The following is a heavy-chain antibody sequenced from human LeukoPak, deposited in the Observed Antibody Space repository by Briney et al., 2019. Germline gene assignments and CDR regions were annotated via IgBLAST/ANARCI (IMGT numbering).Heavy chain of an antibody. D-gene: IGHD4-11*01. Sequence: PGGSLRLSCAASGFTFSSYGMHWVRQAPGKGLEWVAFIRYDGSNKYYADSVKGRFTISRDNSKNTLYLQMYSLRAEDTAVYYCAKDATVTSGLVDYWGQGTLVTVSS. V-gene: IGHV3-30*02. J-gene: IGHJ4*02. CDR1: GFTFSSYG. CDR3: AKDATVTSGLVDY. CDR2: IRYDGSNK.